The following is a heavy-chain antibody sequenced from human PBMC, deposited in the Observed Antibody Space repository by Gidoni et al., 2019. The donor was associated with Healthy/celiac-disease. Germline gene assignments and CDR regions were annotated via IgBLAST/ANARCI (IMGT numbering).Heavy chain of an antibody. Sequence: QVQLQESGPGLVKPSATLSLTCTVSGGSISSYYWSWIRQPPGKGLEWIGYIYYSGSTNYNPSLKSRVTISVDTSKNQFSLKLSSVTAADTAVYYCARVVSGWTFDPWGQGTLVTVSS. V-gene: IGHV4-59*01. CDR3: ARVVSGWTFDP. CDR2: IYYSGST. CDR1: GGSISSYY. D-gene: IGHD6-19*01. J-gene: IGHJ5*02.